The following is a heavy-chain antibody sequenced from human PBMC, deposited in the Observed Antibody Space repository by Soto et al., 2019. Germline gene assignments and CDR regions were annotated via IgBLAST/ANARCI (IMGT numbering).Heavy chain of an antibody. J-gene: IGHJ4*02. V-gene: IGHV4-39*01. CDR1: GGSISSSSYY. D-gene: IGHD3-22*01. Sequence: QLQLQESGPGLVKTSETLSLTCTVSGGSISSSSYYWGWIRQPPGNGLEWIGSIYYSGSTYYNPSLKSRFTLAVDTTKNQFSLKLSSVTAADTAVYYCARRDSSGYDYYFDYWGQGTLVTVSS. CDR2: IYYSGST. CDR3: ARRDSSGYDYYFDY.